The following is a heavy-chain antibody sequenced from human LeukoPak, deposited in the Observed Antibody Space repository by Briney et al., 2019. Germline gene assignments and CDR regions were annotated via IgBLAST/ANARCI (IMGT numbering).Heavy chain of an antibody. J-gene: IGHJ4*02. CDR2: IYHSGII. CDR1: GGSISSSNW. V-gene: IGHV4-4*02. CDR3: ARLATNSRMFDY. D-gene: IGHD5-12*01. Sequence: KPSGTLSLTCAVSGGSISSSNWWSWVRQPPGKGLEWIGDIYHSGIINYNPSLKSRVTISIDKSKNQFSLKLRSVTAADTAVYYCARLATNSRMFDYWGQGTLVTVSS.